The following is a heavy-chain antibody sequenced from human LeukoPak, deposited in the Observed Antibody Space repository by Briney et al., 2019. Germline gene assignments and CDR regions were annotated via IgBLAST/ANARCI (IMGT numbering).Heavy chain of an antibody. CDR2: ISGSGGST. Sequence: GGSLRLFCAASGFTFSSYAMSWVRQAPGKGLEWVSAISGSGGSTYYADSVKGRFTISRDNSKNTLYLQMNSLRAEDTAVYYCAKSGSDYYGSGRPNWFDPWGQGTLVTVSS. CDR1: GFTFSSYA. D-gene: IGHD3-10*01. J-gene: IGHJ5*02. V-gene: IGHV3-23*01. CDR3: AKSGSDYYGSGRPNWFDP.